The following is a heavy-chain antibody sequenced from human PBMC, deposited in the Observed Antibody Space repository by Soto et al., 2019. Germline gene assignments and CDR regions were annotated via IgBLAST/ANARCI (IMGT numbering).Heavy chain of an antibody. CDR1: GAYFSGYY. CDR2: INHSGST. CDR3: ARGLFLVVVPAASYGMDV. Sequence: SETLSLTCAVNGAYFSGYYWRWIPQPPGKGLEWIGEINHSGSTSYNPSLKSRVTISVDTSKNQFSLKLSSVTAADTAVYYCARGLFLVVVPAASYGMDVWGQGTTVT. D-gene: IGHD2-2*01. J-gene: IGHJ6*02. V-gene: IGHV4-34*01.